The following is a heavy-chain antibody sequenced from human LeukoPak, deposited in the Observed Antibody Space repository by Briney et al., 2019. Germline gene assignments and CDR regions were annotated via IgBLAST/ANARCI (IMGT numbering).Heavy chain of an antibody. Sequence: GGSLRLSCAASGFSFSSYWMHWVRQAPGKGLEWVGRIKSKTDGGTTDYAAPVKGRFTISRDDSKNTLYLQMNGLKTEDTAVYYCTTDYEALNWFDPWGQGTLVTVSS. J-gene: IGHJ5*02. V-gene: IGHV3-15*01. CDR1: GFSFSSYW. D-gene: IGHD5-12*01. CDR2: IKSKTDGGTT. CDR3: TTDYEALNWFDP.